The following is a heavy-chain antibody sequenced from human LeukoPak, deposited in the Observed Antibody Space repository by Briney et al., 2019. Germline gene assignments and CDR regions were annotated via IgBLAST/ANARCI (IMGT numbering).Heavy chain of an antibody. Sequence: GASVTVSCKPSGGTFNNYAVAWVRQAPGQGLEWMGQIIPIFGTASYAPKFQGRVAITADELSTTAYMELSSLISEDTAVYYCTRDPLAASAPGYFDSWGQGSLVTVSS. J-gene: IGHJ4*02. V-gene: IGHV1-69*13. CDR3: TRDPLAASAPGYFDS. D-gene: IGHD6-13*01. CDR2: IIPIFGTA. CDR1: GGTFNNYA.